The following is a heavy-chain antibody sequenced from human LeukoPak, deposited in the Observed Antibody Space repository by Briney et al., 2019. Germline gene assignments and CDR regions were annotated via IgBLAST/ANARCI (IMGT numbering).Heavy chain of an antibody. D-gene: IGHD5-18*01. Sequence: GGSLRLSCAASGFTFSSYWLSWVRQAPGKGLEWVANIKQDGSEKYYVDSVKGRFTISRDNAKSSLYLQMNSLRAGDTAVYYCARGASGIQLWFFDPWGQGTLVTVSS. CDR3: ARGASGIQLWFFDP. V-gene: IGHV3-7*01. CDR2: IKQDGSEK. J-gene: IGHJ5*02. CDR1: GFTFSSYW.